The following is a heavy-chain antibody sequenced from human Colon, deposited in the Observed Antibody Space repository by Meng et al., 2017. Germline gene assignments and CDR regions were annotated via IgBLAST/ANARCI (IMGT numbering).Heavy chain of an antibody. CDR1: GFMFREYS. D-gene: IGHD2-15*01. CDR2: INSDGSST. Sequence: VQRWGYGGGRVNPGGSLRLSCAISGFMFREYSINWVRQAPGKGLGCVSRINSDGSSTSYADSVKGRFTISRDNAKNTLYLQMNSLRAEDTAVYYCARDGGHRADSWGQGTLVTVSS. V-gene: IGHV3-74*01. CDR3: ARDGGHRADS. J-gene: IGHJ4*02.